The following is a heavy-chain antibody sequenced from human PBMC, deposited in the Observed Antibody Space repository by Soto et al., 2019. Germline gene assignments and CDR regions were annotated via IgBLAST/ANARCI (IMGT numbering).Heavy chain of an antibody. CDR2: IYYSGST. J-gene: IGHJ6*02. CDR1: GGSISSYY. CDR3: ARGDPIYYYYGMDV. Sequence: SETLSLTCTVSGGSISSYYWSWIRQPPGKGLEWIGYIYYSGSTNYNPSLKSRVTISVDTSKNQFSLKLSSVTAANTAVYYCARGDPIYYYYGMDVWGQGTTVTVSS. V-gene: IGHV4-59*01.